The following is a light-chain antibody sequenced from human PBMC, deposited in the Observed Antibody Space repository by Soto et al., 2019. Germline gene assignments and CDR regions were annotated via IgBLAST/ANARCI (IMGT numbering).Light chain of an antibody. CDR3: QQYNNWRT. CDR2: GAS. Sequence: EIVLTQSPGTLSVSRGERATRCCRASQSLSSSQLAWYQQKPGQAPRLLIYGASTRATGIPARFSGSGSGTEFTLTISSLQSEDFAVYYCQQYNNWRTFGQGTKV. CDR1: QSLSSS. J-gene: IGKJ1*01. V-gene: IGKV3-15*01.